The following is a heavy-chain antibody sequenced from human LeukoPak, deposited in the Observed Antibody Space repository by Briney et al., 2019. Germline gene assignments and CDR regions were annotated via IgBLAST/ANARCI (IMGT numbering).Heavy chain of an antibody. Sequence: PGGSLRLSCAASGFTFGDYVMHWVRQAPGKGLEWVSHISSTGYTTFYADSVKGRFTISRDNAKNSLHLQMNSLGVGDTAVYYCARADAYWSGYHFDHWGQGTLVTVSS. CDR2: ISSTGYTT. D-gene: IGHD3-3*01. J-gene: IGHJ4*02. CDR1: GFTFGDYV. CDR3: ARADAYWSGYHFDH. V-gene: IGHV3-48*03.